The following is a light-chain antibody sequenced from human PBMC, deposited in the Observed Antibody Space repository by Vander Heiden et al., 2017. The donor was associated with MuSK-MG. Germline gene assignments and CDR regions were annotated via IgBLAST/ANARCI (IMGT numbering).Light chain of an antibody. CDR3: CSYAGSSTLYV. CDR1: SSDVGSYNL. V-gene: IGLV2-23*01. J-gene: IGLJ1*01. Sequence: SALTLPAPVPGSSGPSTTTPCTGTSSDVGSYNLVCWYQQHPGKAPKLMIYEGSKRPSGVSNRFSGSKSGNAASLTIAGLQAEDEDDYYCCSYAGSSTLYVFGTGTKVTVL. CDR2: EGS.